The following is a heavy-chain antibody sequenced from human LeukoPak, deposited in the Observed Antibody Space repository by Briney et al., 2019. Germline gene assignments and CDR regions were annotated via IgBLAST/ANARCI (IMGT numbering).Heavy chain of an antibody. V-gene: IGHV1-46*01. CDR3: ARAVLRAAFDI. CDR2: INPSGGST. Sequence: ASVKVSCKASGHTFTSYYMHWVRQAPGQGLEWMGIINPSGGSTSYAQKFQGRVTMTRDTSTSTVYMELSSLRSEDTAVYYCARAVLRAAFDIWGQGTMVTVSS. D-gene: IGHD2-8*02. J-gene: IGHJ3*02. CDR1: GHTFTSYY.